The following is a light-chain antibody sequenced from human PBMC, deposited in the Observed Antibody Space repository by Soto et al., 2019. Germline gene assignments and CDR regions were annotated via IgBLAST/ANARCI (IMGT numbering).Light chain of an antibody. Sequence: DIQMTQSPLSLSASVGDRVTITCRSSQNILTSLNWYQQRPGEAPRFLIYAESNLQDGVPSRFSASESGTEFTLTISSLQPEDFATYYCQQSYSVPLTFGQGTKLEMK. CDR2: AES. V-gene: IGKV1-39*01. CDR3: QQSYSVPLT. J-gene: IGKJ2*01. CDR1: QNILTS.